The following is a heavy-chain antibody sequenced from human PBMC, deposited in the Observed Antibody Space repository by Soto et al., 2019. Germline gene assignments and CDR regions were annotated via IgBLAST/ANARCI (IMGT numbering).Heavy chain of an antibody. CDR3: ASSSLYGIDV. Sequence: KPSETLSLTCSVSGGSISSGYYYWSWIRQPPGKGREGIGNIYYSGNTYYNPSLKSRLIISIDTCKNQFSLKVGSVTAADSAVYYCASSSLYGIDVWGQGTPVTVSS. V-gene: IGHV4-30-4*08. CDR2: IYYSGNT. CDR1: GGSISSGYYY. J-gene: IGHJ6*02.